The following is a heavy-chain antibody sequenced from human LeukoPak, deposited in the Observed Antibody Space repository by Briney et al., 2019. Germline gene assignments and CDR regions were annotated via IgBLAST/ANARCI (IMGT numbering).Heavy chain of an antibody. CDR2: INHSGST. D-gene: IGHD4-17*01. V-gene: IGHV4-34*01. CDR3: ASGDYVDYEDY. J-gene: IGHJ4*02. CDR1: GGSFSGYY. Sequence: SEALSLTCAAYGGSFSGYYWSWIRQPPGKGLEWIGEINHSGSTNYNPSLKSRVTISVDTSKNQFSLKLSSVTAADTAVYYCASGDYVDYEDYWGQGTLVTVSS.